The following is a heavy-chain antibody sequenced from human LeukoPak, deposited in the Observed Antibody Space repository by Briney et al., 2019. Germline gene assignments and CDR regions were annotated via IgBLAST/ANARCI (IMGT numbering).Heavy chain of an antibody. CDR1: GGSISSSSYY. Sequence: SEALSLTCTVSGGSISSSSYYWGWIHQPPGKGLEWIGSIYYSGSTYYNPSLKSRVTISVDTSKNQFSLKLSSVTAADTAVYYCASGYYGPGHWGQGTLVTVSS. D-gene: IGHD3-10*01. CDR3: ASGYYGPGH. V-gene: IGHV4-39*01. CDR2: IYYSGST. J-gene: IGHJ4*02.